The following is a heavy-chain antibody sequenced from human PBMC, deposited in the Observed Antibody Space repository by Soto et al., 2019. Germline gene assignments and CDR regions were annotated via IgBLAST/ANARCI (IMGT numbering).Heavy chain of an antibody. CDR1: GLTFSNYW. D-gene: IGHD3-10*01. CDR2: IHNDGRNT. J-gene: IGHJ4*02. CDR3: ARQNNYGSDY. Sequence: VQLVESGGGLVQPGGSLRLSCAASGLTFSNYWMQWVRQAPGKGLVWVSRIHNDGRNTIYADSVKGRFTISRDNAKNTLYLQMNSLRAEDTAVYYCARQNNYGSDYWGQGTLVTVSS. V-gene: IGHV3-74*01.